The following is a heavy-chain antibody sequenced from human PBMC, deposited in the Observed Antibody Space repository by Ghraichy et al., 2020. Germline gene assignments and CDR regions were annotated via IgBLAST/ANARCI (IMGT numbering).Heavy chain of an antibody. D-gene: IGHD5-24*01. CDR1: GFTVSNNY. CDR2: IYSGGGT. Sequence: GVLNISCAASGFTVSNNYMSWVRQAPGKGLEWVSLIYSGGGTLYADSVKGRFTISRDSSKNTLYLQMNSLRAEDTAVYYCTRDSNGMAKTPGWGQGTLVTVSS. CDR3: TRDSNGMAKTPG. V-gene: IGHV3-53*01. J-gene: IGHJ4*02.